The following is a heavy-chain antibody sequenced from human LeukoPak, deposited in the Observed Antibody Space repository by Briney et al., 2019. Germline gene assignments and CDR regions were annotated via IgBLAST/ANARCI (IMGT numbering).Heavy chain of an antibody. CDR2: ISYDGSNK. CDR3: AKDGGGSGYN. CDR1: GFTFSSYG. D-gene: IGHD3-22*01. V-gene: IGHV3-30*18. Sequence: GRSLRLSCAASGFTFSSYGMHWVRQAPGKGLEWEAVISYDGSNKYYADSVKGRFTISRDNSKNTLYLQMNSLRAEDTAVYYCAKDGGGSGYNWGQGTLVTVSS. J-gene: IGHJ4*02.